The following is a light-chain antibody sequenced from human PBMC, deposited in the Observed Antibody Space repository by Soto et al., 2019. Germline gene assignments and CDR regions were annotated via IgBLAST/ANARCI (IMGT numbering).Light chain of an antibody. J-gene: IGKJ4*01. CDR3: QQYGSSLGVT. CDR1: QSVSSSY. V-gene: IGKV3-20*01. Sequence: EIVLTQSPGNLSLSPGERATLSCRASQSVSSSYLAWYQQKPGQAPRLLIYETSSRATGIPDRFSGSGSGTDFTLTISRLEPEDFAVYYCQQYGSSLGVTFGGGTKVDIK. CDR2: ETS.